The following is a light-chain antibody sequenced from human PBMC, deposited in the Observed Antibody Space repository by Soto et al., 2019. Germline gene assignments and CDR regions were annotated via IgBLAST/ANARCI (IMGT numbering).Light chain of an antibody. V-gene: IGLV2-14*03. Sequence: QSVLTQPASVSGSPGQSSTISCTGTSSYVGGYNYVSWYQQHPGKAPKLMIYDVSNRPSGVSNRFSGSKSGNTASLTISGLQAEDEADYYCSSYTSSSLHVFGTGTKVTVL. CDR2: DVS. J-gene: IGLJ1*01. CDR3: SSYTSSSLHV. CDR1: SSYVGGYNY.